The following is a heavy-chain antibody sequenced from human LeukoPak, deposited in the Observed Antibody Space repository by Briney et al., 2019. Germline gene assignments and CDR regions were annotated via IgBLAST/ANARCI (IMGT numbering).Heavy chain of an antibody. CDR3: VKQIAVAGTGAFDI. V-gene: IGHV3-64D*09. Sequence: GGSLRLSCSASGFTFNNYAMHWVRQAPGKGLEYVSAISSNGGNTYHADSVKGRFTISRDNSKNTLYLQMSGLRAEDTALYYCVKQIAVAGTGAFDIWGQGTMVTVSS. D-gene: IGHD6-19*01. CDR2: ISSNGGNT. J-gene: IGHJ3*02. CDR1: GFTFNNYA.